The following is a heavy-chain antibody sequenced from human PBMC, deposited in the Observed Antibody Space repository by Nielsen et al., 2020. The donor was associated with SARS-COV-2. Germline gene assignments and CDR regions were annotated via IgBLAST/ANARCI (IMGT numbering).Heavy chain of an antibody. J-gene: IGHJ4*02. D-gene: IGHD5-18*01. CDR1: GYTLTELS. Sequence: ASVKVSCKVSGYTLTELSMHWVRQAPGKGLEWMGGFDPEDGETIYAQKFQGRVTMTEDTSTDTAYMELSSLRSEDTAVYYCATADVDTAMAPFDYWGQGTLVTVSS. V-gene: IGHV1-24*01. CDR3: ATADVDTAMAPFDY. CDR2: FDPEDGET.